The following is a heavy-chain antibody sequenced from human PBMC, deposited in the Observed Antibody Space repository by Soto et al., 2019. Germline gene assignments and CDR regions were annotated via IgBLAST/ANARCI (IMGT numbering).Heavy chain of an antibody. J-gene: IGHJ6*03. V-gene: IGHV1-8*01. CDR1: GYSFTSYD. CDR3: ARGGFLEPHMDV. CDR2: MNPNSADT. Sequence: QVQLVQSGAEVKKPGASVKVSCKASGYSFTSYDMNWVRQVPGQGPEWMGWMNPNSADTGYAQKFQGRVTMSRDMSTRTMYMELSGLPSEDTAVYYCARGGFLEPHMDVWGRGTTVTVSS.